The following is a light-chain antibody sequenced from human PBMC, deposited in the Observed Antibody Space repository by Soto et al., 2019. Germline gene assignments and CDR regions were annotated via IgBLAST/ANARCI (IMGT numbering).Light chain of an antibody. CDR3: SAYTSSLTLYV. Sequence: QSVLTQPASVSGSPGQSITISCTGTSSDVGTYNYVSWYQQHSGKAPKLMIYEVSNRPSGVSNRFSGSKSDNTASLTISGLQAEDEADYYCSAYTSSLTLYVFGSGTKLTVL. CDR1: SSDVGTYNY. J-gene: IGLJ1*01. CDR2: EVS. V-gene: IGLV2-14*01.